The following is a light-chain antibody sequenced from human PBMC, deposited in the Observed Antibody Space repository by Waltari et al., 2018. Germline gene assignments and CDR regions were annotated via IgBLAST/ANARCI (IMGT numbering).Light chain of an antibody. Sequence: QSALTQPASVSGSPGQSITISCSRTSSDVGGYNYVSWYQQHPGNAPTLIIFDVTRWPSGFSNRFSGSKSGNTASLTIFGLQAEDEADYYCASYTSTRTVVFGGGTRVTVL. J-gene: IGLJ2*01. CDR2: DVT. CDR1: SSDVGGYNY. CDR3: ASYTSTRTVV. V-gene: IGLV2-14*03.